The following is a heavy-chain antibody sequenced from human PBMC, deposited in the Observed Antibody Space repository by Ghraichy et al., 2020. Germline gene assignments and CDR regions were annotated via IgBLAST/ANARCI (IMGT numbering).Heavy chain of an antibody. CDR2: ITWNSAII. CDR3: VRDRAAAIFRGMDV. CDR1: GFTFDDYA. Sequence: GGSLRLSCAASGFTFDDYAMLWVRQASGKGLEWVSGITWNSAIITCADSVKGRFTISRDNAKNSLYLQMNSLRPEDTALYYCVRDRAAAIFRGMDVWGQGTTVTVSS. J-gene: IGHJ6*02. D-gene: IGHD6-13*01. V-gene: IGHV3-9*01.